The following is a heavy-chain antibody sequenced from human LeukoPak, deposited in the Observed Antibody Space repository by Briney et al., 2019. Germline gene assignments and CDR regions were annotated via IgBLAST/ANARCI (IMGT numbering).Heavy chain of an antibody. CDR2: IIPIFGTA. Sequence: ASVKVSCKASGGTFSIYAISWVRQAPGQGLEWMGGIIPIFGTANYAQKFQGRVTITADESASTAYMELSSLRSEDTAVYYCARDIGEYYDFWSGYWYYFDYWGQGTLVTVSS. CDR3: ARDIGEYYDFWSGYWYYFDY. J-gene: IGHJ4*02. V-gene: IGHV1-69*13. CDR1: GGTFSIYA. D-gene: IGHD3-3*01.